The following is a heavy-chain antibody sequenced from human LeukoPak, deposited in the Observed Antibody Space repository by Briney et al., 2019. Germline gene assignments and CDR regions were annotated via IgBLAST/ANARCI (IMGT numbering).Heavy chain of an antibody. CDR2: IYYSGST. J-gene: IGHJ3*02. CDR1: GGSISSSSYY. V-gene: IGHV4-39*01. CDR3: AGYPGGNYGSGSSDAFDI. Sequence: SETLSLTCTVSGGSISSSSYYWGWIRQPPGKGLEWIGGIYYSGSTYYNPSLKSRVTISVDTSKNQFSLKLSSVTAADTAVYYCAGYPGGNYGSGSSDAFDIWGQGTMVTVSS. D-gene: IGHD3-10*01.